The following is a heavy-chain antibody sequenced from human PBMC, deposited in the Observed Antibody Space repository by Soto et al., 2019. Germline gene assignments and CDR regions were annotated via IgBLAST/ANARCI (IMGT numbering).Heavy chain of an antibody. J-gene: IGHJ4*02. CDR3: ARDLAAADY. CDR1: GYIFINYY. Sequence: QVHLVQSGAEVKKPGASVKVSCKASGYIFINYYIHWVRQAPGQGLEWIGIINPTRGSTTYAQKFRGRVTMDTDTSTSTVYMDLSSLRSDDTAVYYCARDLAAADYWGQGTLVTVSS. CDR2: INPTRGST. V-gene: IGHV1-46*01. D-gene: IGHD6-13*01.